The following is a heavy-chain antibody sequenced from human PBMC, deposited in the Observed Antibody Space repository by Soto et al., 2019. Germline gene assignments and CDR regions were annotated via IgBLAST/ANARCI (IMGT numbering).Heavy chain of an antibody. CDR3: AKSGYISAPH. Sequence: GGSLRLSCAVSGLTFSNYDMSWVRQAPGKGLEWVPGISESGDRTHFADSVKGRFTISRDNSQNTLYLHMSSLRAEDTAVYYCAKSGYISAPHWGQGTLVNVSS. CDR2: ISESGDRT. V-gene: IGHV3-23*01. J-gene: IGHJ4*02. CDR1: GLTFSNYD. D-gene: IGHD6-19*01.